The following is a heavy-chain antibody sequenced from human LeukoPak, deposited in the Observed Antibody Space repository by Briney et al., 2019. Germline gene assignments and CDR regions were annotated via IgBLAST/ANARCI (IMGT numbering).Heavy chain of an antibody. V-gene: IGHV3-48*03. D-gene: IGHD6-13*01. CDR2: ISSSGSTI. CDR1: GFTFSSYE. CDR3: AKLKGAAALLGFDI. Sequence: GGSLRLSCAASGFTFSSYEMNWVRQAPGKGLEWVSYISSSGSTIYYADSVKGRFTISRDNSKDTLYLQMNSLRADDTAVYYCAKLKGAAALLGFDIWGQGTTVTVSS. J-gene: IGHJ3*02.